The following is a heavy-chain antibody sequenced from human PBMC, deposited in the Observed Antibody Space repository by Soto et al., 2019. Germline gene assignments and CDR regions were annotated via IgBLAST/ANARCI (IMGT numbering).Heavy chain of an antibody. J-gene: IGHJ5*02. V-gene: IGHV4-59*01. Sequence: PSETLSLTCTVSGGSIFSSYWTWIRQPPGKGLEWIGNVYYSGSTNYNPSLKSRITISVDTSKNQFSLNLSSVTAADTAVYYCARVPAASSWCDPWGQGTLVTV. CDR3: ARVPAASSWCDP. CDR2: VYYSGST. CDR1: GGSIFSSY. D-gene: IGHD2-15*01.